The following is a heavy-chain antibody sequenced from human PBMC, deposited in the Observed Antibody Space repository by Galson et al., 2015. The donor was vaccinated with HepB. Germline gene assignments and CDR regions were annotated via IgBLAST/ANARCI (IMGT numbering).Heavy chain of an antibody. Sequence: SLRLSCAASGFTFSNAWMNWVRQAPGKGLEWVGRIKSKTDGETTDYAAPVKGRFTISRDDSKNTLYLQMNSLKTEDTAVYYCTTYYVDCSGGSCSFFDYWGQGTLVTVSS. D-gene: IGHD2-15*01. CDR1: GFTFSNAW. CDR2: IKSKTDGETT. J-gene: IGHJ4*02. CDR3: TTYYVDCSGGSCSFFDY. V-gene: IGHV3-15*07.